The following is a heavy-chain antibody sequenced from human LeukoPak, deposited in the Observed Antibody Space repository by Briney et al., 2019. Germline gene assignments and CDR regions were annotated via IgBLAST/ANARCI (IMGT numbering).Heavy chain of an antibody. J-gene: IGHJ4*02. Sequence: GGSLRLSCAASGFTFSSYAMSRVRQAPGKGLEWVSAISGSGGSTYYADSVKGRFTISRDNSKNTLYLQMNSLRAEDTAVYYCAKFSTDGSYLDYFDYWGQGTLVTVSS. D-gene: IGHD1-26*01. CDR3: AKFSTDGSYLDYFDY. CDR1: GFTFSSYA. CDR2: ISGSGGST. V-gene: IGHV3-23*01.